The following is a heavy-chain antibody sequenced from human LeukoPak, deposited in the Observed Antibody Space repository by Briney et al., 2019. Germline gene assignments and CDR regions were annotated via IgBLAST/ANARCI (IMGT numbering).Heavy chain of an antibody. D-gene: IGHD3-10*01. J-gene: IGHJ4*02. CDR3: ARDLGGSYYYGSGSYYRY. CDR1: GGSTSSSNW. V-gene: IGHV4-4*02. Sequence: SETLSLTCAVSGGSTSSSNWWSWVRQPPGKGLEWIGEINHSGSTNYNPSLKSRVTISVDTSKNQFSLKLSSVTAADTAVYYCARDLGGSYYYGSGSYYRYWGQGTLVTVSS. CDR2: INHSGST.